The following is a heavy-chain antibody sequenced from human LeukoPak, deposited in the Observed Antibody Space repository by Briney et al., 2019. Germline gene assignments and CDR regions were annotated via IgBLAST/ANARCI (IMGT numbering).Heavy chain of an antibody. V-gene: IGHV3-49*04. Sequence: PGGSLRLSCTTSGFIFGDYAMTWVRQAPGKGLEWVGFIRTKTYGATTEYAASVKGRLTISRDDSKSIVSLQTNSLKTEDTAFYYCARHMTGTIFGAYYFDYWGQGALVTVSS. J-gene: IGHJ4*02. CDR2: IRTKTYGATT. CDR3: ARHMTGTIFGAYYFDY. CDR1: GFIFGDYA. D-gene: IGHD3-3*01.